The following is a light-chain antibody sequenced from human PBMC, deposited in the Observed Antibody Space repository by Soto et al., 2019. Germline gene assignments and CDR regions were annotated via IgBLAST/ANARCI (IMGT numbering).Light chain of an antibody. V-gene: IGLV2-14*01. CDR3: GGDTSSSTLV. CDR2: EVS. Sequence: QSALTQPASVSGSPGQSITISCTGTSSDVGGYNYVSWYQQHPGKAPKLMIYEVSNRPSGVSNRFSGSKSGNTASLTISGLQAEDEADCWWGGDTSSSTLVFGGGTKLTVL. CDR1: SSDVGGYNY. J-gene: IGLJ3*02.